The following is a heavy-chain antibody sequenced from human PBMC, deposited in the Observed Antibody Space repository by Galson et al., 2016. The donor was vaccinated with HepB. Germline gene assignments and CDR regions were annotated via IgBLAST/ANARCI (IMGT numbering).Heavy chain of an antibody. V-gene: IGHV3-30*18. D-gene: IGHD2/OR15-2a*01. CDR1: GFTFSQRG. CDR2: DSMDGRRK. J-gene: IGHJ4*02. CDR3: AKRHEYCPPVGCSVDS. Sequence: SLRLSCAASGFTFSQRGMHWVRQAPGKGLEWVAADSMDGRRKFYADSVKGRFTISRDNSNNMLFLQMSSLRVDDTAVYYWAKRHEYCPPVGCSVDSWGQGTVVSVSS.